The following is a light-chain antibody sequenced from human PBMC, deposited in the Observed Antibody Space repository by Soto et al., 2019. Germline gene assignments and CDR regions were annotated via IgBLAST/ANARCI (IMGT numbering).Light chain of an antibody. CDR2: AAS. CDR3: QQSYSTPGP. V-gene: IGKV1D-12*01. Sequence: QVTQYTSSASASVGDRVTITCRASQDISGWLAWFQQKPGKAPNLLIYAASSLQSGVPSRFSGSGSGTDFTLTISSLQPEDFATYYCQQSYSTPGPFGQGTRLEIK. CDR1: QDISGW. J-gene: IGKJ5*01.